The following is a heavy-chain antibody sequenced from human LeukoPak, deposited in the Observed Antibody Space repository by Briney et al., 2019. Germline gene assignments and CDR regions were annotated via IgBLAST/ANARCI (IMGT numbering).Heavy chain of an antibody. CDR1: GFSVGTNS. V-gene: IGHV3-53*01. D-gene: IGHD2-21*01. CDR2: IYSGGST. CDR3: ARAHNYCGSADGYEYFQH. Sequence: GGSLRLSCAASGFSVGTNSMSWVRQSPGKGLEWVSVIYSGGSTYYADSVNGRFTISRDNSRITLHIQKNSLRAEDTSLYYCARAHNYCGSADGYEYFQHWGQGTLVTVS. J-gene: IGHJ1*01.